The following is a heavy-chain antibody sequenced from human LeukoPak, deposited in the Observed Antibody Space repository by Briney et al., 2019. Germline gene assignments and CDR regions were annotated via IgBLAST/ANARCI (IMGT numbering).Heavy chain of an antibody. CDR3: ARDRGGYGSYYYMDV. D-gene: IGHD4-17*01. J-gene: IGHJ6*03. Sequence: PSETLSLTCTVSGGSISTGGYYWSWNRQPPGQGLEWIGSINHSGSTYYNPSLKSRVTMSLDKSKNQFSLKLSSVTAADTAVYYCARDRGGYGSYYYMDVWGKGTTVTVSS. CDR2: INHSGST. V-gene: IGHV4-30-2*01. CDR1: GGSISTGGYY.